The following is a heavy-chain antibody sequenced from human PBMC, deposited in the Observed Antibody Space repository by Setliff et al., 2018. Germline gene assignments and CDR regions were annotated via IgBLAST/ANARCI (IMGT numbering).Heavy chain of an antibody. CDR1: GFTFSNAW. Sequence: GGSLRLSCAASGFTFSNAWMNWVRQAPGQGLEWVSSIRASSDYIYYAGSVKGRFTISRDNTNNSLDLQMNSLRVDDTAVYFCARSGGSASASWFDSWGQGTLVTVSS. CDR2: IRASSDYI. CDR3: ARSGGSASASWFDS. D-gene: IGHD2-15*01. J-gene: IGHJ5*01. V-gene: IGHV3-21*01.